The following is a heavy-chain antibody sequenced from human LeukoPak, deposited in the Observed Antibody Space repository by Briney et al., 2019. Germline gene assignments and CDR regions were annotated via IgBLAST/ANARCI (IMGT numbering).Heavy chain of an antibody. V-gene: IGHV3-48*01. CDR2: ISSCSSTI. CDR3: ARSLRGSYYSYYYYYYMDV. J-gene: IGHJ6*03. Sequence: GGSLRLSCAASGFTFSSYSMNWVRQAPGKGLEWVSYISSCSSTIYYADSVKGRSTISRDNAKNSLYLQMNSLRAEDTAVYYCARSLRGSYYSYYYYYYMDVWGKGTTVTVSS. D-gene: IGHD1-26*01. CDR1: GFTFSSYS.